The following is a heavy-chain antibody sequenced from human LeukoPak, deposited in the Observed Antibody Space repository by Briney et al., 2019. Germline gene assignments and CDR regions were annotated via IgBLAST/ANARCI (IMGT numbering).Heavy chain of an antibody. J-gene: IGHJ4*02. V-gene: IGHV4-59*01. CDR1: GGSISSYY. Sequence: SETLSLTCTVSGGSISSYYWSWIRQPPGKGLEWIGYIYYSGNTDYTPSLKSRVTMSLDTSKNQFSLNLNSVTAADTAVYYCARAVITFGVPVAKGFDCWGQGALVTVSS. CDR2: IYYSGNT. D-gene: IGHD3-16*01. CDR3: ARAVITFGVPVAKGFDC.